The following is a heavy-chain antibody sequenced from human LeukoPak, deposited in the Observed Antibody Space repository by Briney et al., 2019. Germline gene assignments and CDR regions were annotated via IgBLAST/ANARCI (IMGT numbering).Heavy chain of an antibody. J-gene: IGHJ5*02. CDR2: ISYDGSNK. Sequence: PGGSLRLSCAASGFTFSSYAMHWVRQAPGKGLEWVAVISYDGSNKYYADSVKGRFTISRDNSKNTLYLQMNSLRAEDTAVYYCARDLSSSWSLNPWGQGTLVTVSS. D-gene: IGHD6-13*01. CDR1: GFTFSSYA. CDR3: ARDLSSSWSLNP. V-gene: IGHV3-30-3*01.